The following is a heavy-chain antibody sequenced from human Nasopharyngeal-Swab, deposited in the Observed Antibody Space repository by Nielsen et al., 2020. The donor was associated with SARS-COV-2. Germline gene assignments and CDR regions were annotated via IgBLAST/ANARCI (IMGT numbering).Heavy chain of an antibody. CDR2: ISGSGGDT. D-gene: IGHD3-10*01. Sequence: LKISCAASGFSFSTYAMSWVRQAPGKGLEWVSAISGSGGDTYYADSVKGRFTISRDNSKNTLYLQMNSLRVEDTAVYYCARVLLRALGKFGEGYAFDIWGQGTMVTVSS. J-gene: IGHJ3*02. CDR3: ARVLLRALGKFGEGYAFDI. CDR1: GFSFSTYA. V-gene: IGHV3-23*01.